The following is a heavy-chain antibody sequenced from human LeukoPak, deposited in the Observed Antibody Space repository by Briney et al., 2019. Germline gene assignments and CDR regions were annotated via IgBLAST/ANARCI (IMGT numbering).Heavy chain of an antibody. V-gene: IGHV4-59*01. Sequence: SETLSLTCTVSGVSISSYYSSWIRQPPGKGLEWIGYIYYSGSTNYNPSLKSRVTISVDTSKNQFSLKLSSVTAADTAVYYCAGDGDFRGFDYWGQGTLVTVSS. J-gene: IGHJ4*02. CDR2: IYYSGST. D-gene: IGHD4-17*01. CDR1: GVSISSYY. CDR3: AGDGDFRGFDY.